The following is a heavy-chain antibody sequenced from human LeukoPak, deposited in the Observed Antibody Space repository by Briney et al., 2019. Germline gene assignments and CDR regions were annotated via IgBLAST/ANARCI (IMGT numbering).Heavy chain of an antibody. Sequence: ASVKVSCKASGYTFTSYYMHWVRQAPGQGLEWMGIINPSGGSTSYAQKFQGRVTMTRDMSTSTVYMELSSLRSEDTAVYYCARDLYHYERSSWGQGTLVTVSS. CDR2: INPSGGST. D-gene: IGHD3-22*01. CDR1: GYTFTSYY. CDR3: ARDLYHYERSS. J-gene: IGHJ5*02. V-gene: IGHV1-46*01.